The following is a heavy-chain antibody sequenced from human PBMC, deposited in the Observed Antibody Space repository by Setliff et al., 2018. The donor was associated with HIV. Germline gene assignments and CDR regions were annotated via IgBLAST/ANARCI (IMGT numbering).Heavy chain of an antibody. Sequence: NPSETLSLTCTVSGGSISTTSSYWGWIRQSPGKGLEWISNIYYRGNTYYNPSLKRRVTISVDTSKNQFSPKLDSVTAADTAVYYCARDNEQMAVPGAVFDYWGQGTLVTVS. D-gene: IGHD6-19*01. J-gene: IGHJ4*02. CDR1: GGSISTTSSY. CDR3: ARDNEQMAVPGAVFDY. V-gene: IGHV4-39*07. CDR2: IYYRGNT.